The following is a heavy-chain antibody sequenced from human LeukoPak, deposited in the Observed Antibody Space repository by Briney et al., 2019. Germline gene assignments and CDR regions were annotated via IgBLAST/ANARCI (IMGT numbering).Heavy chain of an antibody. CDR3: ASQPYYYDSSGYSRAEDY. Sequence: SVKVSCKASGGTFSSYAISWVRQAPGQGLEWMGGIIPIFGTANYAQKFQGRVTITTDESTSTAYMELSSLRSEDTAVYYCASQPYYYDSSGYSRAEDYWGQGTLVTVSP. J-gene: IGHJ4*02. D-gene: IGHD3-22*01. V-gene: IGHV1-69*05. CDR1: GGTFSSYA. CDR2: IIPIFGTA.